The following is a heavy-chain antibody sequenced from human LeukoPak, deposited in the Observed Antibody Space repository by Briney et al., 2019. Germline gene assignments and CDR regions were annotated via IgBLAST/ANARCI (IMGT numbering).Heavy chain of an antibody. Sequence: SETLSLTCTVSGGSISSYYWSWIRQPAGKGLEWVGRIYTSGSTNYNPSLKSRVTMSVDTPKNQFSPKLSSVTAADTAVYYCASSIGYYSGDAFDIWGQGTTVTVSS. CDR3: ASSIGYYSGDAFDI. D-gene: IGHD3-22*01. CDR2: IYTSGST. CDR1: GGSISSYY. V-gene: IGHV4-4*07. J-gene: IGHJ3*02.